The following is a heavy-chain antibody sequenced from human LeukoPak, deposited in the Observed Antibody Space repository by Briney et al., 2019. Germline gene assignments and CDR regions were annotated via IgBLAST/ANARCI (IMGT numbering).Heavy chain of an antibody. CDR2: IYYSGST. CDR1: GGSISSSSYY. J-gene: IGHJ4*02. D-gene: IGHD2-2*02. Sequence: PSETLSLTCTVSGGSISSSSYYWGWIRQPPGKGLEWIGYIYYSGSTNYNPSLKSRVTISVDTSKNQFSLKLSSVTAADTAVYYCARGGYCSSTRCYTSFFLDYWGQGTLVTVSS. V-gene: IGHV4-61*05. CDR3: ARGGYCSSTRCYTSFFLDY.